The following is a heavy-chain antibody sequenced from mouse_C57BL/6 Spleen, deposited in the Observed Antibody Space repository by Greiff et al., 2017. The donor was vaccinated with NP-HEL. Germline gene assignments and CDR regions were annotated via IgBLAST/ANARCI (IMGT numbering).Heavy chain of an antibody. D-gene: IGHD2-4*01. CDR2: IDPETGGT. CDR1: GYTFTDYD. J-gene: IGHJ3*01. V-gene: IGHV1-15*01. Sequence: QVQLQQSGAELVRPGASVTLSCKASGYTFTDYDMHWVKQTPVHGLEWIGAIDPETGGTAYNQKFKGKAILTADKSSSTAYMELRSLTSEDSAVYYCTRFYDYPFAYWGQGTLVTVSA. CDR3: TRFYDYPFAY.